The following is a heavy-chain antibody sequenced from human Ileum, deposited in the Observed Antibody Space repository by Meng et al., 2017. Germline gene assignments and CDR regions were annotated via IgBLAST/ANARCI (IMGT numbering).Heavy chain of an antibody. J-gene: IGHJ4*02. V-gene: IGHV4-61*08. CDR1: GGSVSTSDYQ. D-gene: IGHD7-27*01. CDR2: AGT. Sequence: LQEAGPGLVRPSSTLSLICTVSGGSVSTSDYQWGWIRQPPGKGLEWIGYAGTNYNPSLKSRVTISVDTSKRQFSLKLTSVTAADTAVYYCARDHWGSLDYWGQGILVTVSS. CDR3: ARDHWGSLDY.